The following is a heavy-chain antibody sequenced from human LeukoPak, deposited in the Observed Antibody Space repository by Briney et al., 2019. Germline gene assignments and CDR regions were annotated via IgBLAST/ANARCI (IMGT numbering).Heavy chain of an antibody. CDR3: TRLPEGCSSTSRYYDY. D-gene: IGHD2-2*01. J-gene: IGHJ4*02. Sequence: GGSLRLSCAASGFTFSGSAIHWVRQASGKGLEWVGRIRSKTNSYATAYTASMKGRFTISRDDSKNTAYLQLNSLKNEDTAVYYCTRLPEGCSSTSRYYDYWGQGTLVTVSS. CDR1: GFTFSGSA. V-gene: IGHV3-73*01. CDR2: IRSKTNSYAT.